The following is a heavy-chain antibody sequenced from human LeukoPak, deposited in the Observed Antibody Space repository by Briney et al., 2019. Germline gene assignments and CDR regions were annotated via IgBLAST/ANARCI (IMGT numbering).Heavy chain of an antibody. D-gene: IGHD3-10*01. Sequence: GGSLRLSCATSGFMFSSYAMNWVRQGPGKRLEWVSTISASGGSTFYADSMKGRFTISRDNSKNTLYLQMNSLRAEDTAVYFCAKDFDSGSFGDYWGQGTLVTVSS. CDR1: GFMFSSYA. V-gene: IGHV3-23*01. CDR3: AKDFDSGSFGDY. J-gene: IGHJ4*02. CDR2: ISASGGST.